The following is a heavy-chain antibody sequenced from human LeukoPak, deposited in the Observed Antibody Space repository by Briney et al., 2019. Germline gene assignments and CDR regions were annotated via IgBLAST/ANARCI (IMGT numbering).Heavy chain of an antibody. CDR2: IRSKAYGGTT. J-gene: IGHJ4*02. Sequence: GGSLRLSCAASGFTFSTYAMNWVRQAPGKGLEWVGFIRSKAYGGTTEYAASVKGRFTISRDDSKSIAYLQMNSLKTEDTAVYYCTREYFDWLFLDYWGQGTLVTVSS. D-gene: IGHD3-9*01. CDR3: TREYFDWLFLDY. V-gene: IGHV3-49*04. CDR1: GFTFSTYA.